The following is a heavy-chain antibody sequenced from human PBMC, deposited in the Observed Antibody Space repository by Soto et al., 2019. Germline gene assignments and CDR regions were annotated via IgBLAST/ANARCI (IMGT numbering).Heavy chain of an antibody. Sequence: ASVKVSCKASGYTFTSYAMHWVRQAPGQRLEWMGWINAGNGNTKYSQKFQGRVTITRDTSASTAYMELSSLRSEDTAVYYCARDQGAPYDYIWGSYRYEYYYYYMDGWGKGTTVTVSS. CDR3: ARDQGAPYDYIWGSYRYEYYYYYMDG. V-gene: IGHV1-3*01. J-gene: IGHJ6*03. D-gene: IGHD3-16*02. CDR1: GYTFTSYA. CDR2: INAGNGNT.